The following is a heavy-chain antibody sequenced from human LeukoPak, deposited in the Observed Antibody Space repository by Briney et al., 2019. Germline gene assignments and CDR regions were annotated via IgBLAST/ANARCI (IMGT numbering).Heavy chain of an antibody. Sequence: TGGSLRLSCAASGFTFSSYAMSWVRQAPGKGLEWVSAISGSGGSTYYADSVKGQFTISRDNAKNSLYLQMNSLRAEDTAVYYCASLSSSWSPPFWGQGTMVTVSS. J-gene: IGHJ3*01. V-gene: IGHV3-23*01. D-gene: IGHD6-13*01. CDR3: ASLSSSWSPPF. CDR1: GFTFSSYA. CDR2: ISGSGGST.